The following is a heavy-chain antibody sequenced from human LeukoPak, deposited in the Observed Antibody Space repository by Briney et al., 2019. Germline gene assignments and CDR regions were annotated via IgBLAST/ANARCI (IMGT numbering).Heavy chain of an antibody. CDR3: GRKGIGSSRYQNMDV. V-gene: IGHV3-23*01. J-gene: IGHJ6*03. CDR1: GFTFSSYA. Sequence: GRSLRLSCAASGFTFSSYAMSCVRQAPGKGPEWVSTISIDGGRTYYADSVKGRFTVSRDTSKNTLYLQMNSLRAEDTAVYYCGRKGIGSSRYQNMDVWGKGTTVTVSS. CDR2: ISIDGGRT. D-gene: IGHD6-25*01.